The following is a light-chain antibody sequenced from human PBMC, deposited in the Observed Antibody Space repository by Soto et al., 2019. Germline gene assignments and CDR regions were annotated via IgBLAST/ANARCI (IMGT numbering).Light chain of an antibody. Sequence: DIVMTQSPNSLAVSLGERVTISCKSSQSLLYTSSNKNDLAWYQQKPGQPPKLLIYWASTRESGVPDRFSGSGSGTDFTLTISSLQAEDVAVYYCQQYYSALWTFGQGTKVEIK. CDR2: WAS. CDR1: QSLLYTSSNKND. V-gene: IGKV4-1*01. CDR3: QQYYSALWT. J-gene: IGKJ1*01.